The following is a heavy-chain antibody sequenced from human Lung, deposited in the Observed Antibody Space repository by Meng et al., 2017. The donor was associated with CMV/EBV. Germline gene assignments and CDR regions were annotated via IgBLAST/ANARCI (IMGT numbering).Heavy chain of an antibody. Sequence: SGFGFRTYGVTWVRQAPGKGLEWVASLWHDGSNKQYKDSVRGRFTISRDDAKNAVFLEMNRLRVEDTAVYYCARDSGSGALPPYFAYWGQGTLVTVSS. CDR2: LWHDGSNK. V-gene: IGHV3-30-3*01. CDR3: ARDSGSGALPPYFAY. D-gene: IGHD2-15*01. CDR1: GFGFRTYG. J-gene: IGHJ4*02.